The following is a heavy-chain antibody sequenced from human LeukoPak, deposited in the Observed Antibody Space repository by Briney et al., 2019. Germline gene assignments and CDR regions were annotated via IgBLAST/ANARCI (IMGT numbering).Heavy chain of an antibody. J-gene: IGHJ4*02. CDR2: ISSSSDTI. CDR1: GFTFSSYS. V-gene: IGHV3-48*02. CDR3: ARDPASGGFDS. Sequence: GGSLRLSCAAFGFTFSSYSMNWVRQAPGKGLEWVSYISSSSDTIYYADSVKGRFTISRDNAKRSLYLQMNSLRDVDTAVYYCARDPASGGFDSWGQGILVTVSS. D-gene: IGHD2-15*01.